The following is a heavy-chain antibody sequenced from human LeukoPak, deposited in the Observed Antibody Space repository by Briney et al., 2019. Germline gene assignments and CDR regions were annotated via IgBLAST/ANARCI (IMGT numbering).Heavy chain of an antibody. J-gene: IGHJ2*01. Sequence: ASAKVSCKASGYTFTSYALNWVRQAPGQGFEWVGWINTITGNPAFAQGFTGRFVFSLDTSVSTAYLQINSLKVEDTAVYYCARKRYLSGWYFDLWGRGTRVTVSS. CDR3: ARKRYLSGWYFDL. D-gene: IGHD3-9*01. V-gene: IGHV7-4-1*02. CDR2: INTITGNP. CDR1: GYTFTSYA.